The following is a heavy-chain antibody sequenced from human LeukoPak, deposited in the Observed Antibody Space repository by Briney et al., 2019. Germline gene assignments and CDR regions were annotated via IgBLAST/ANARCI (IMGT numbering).Heavy chain of an antibody. CDR1: GFTFSSYS. D-gene: IGHD6-13*01. CDR2: ISTSSSYT. V-gene: IGHV3-21*01. CDR3: AREGQLEEFDY. Sequence: GGSLRLSCAASGFTFSSYSMNWVRQAPGKGLEWVSSISTSSSYTYYADSVKGRFTISGDNAKNSLYLQMNSLRAEDTAVYSCAREGQLEEFDYWGQGTLVTVSS. J-gene: IGHJ4*02.